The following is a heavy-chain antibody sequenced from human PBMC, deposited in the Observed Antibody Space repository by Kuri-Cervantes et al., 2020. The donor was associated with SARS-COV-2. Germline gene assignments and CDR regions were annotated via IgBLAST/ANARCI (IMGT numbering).Heavy chain of an antibody. Sequence: ETLSLTCAASGFTFSSYSMNWVRQAPGKGLEWVSSISSSSSYIYYADSVKGRFTIPRDNAKNSLYLQMNSLRAEDTAVYYCVRVGAYSGYDFDSWGQGTLVTVSS. V-gene: IGHV3-21*01. CDR2: ISSSSSYI. D-gene: IGHD5-12*01. CDR1: GFTFSSYS. CDR3: VRVGAYSGYDFDS. J-gene: IGHJ4*02.